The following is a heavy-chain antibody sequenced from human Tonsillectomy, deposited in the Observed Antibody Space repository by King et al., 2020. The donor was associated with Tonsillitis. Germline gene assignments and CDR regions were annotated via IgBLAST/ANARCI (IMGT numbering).Heavy chain of an antibody. Sequence: QLVQSGAEVKKPGASVKVSCKASGYTFTGYYIHWVRQAPGQGLEWMGRINPNSGGTDYAQKFQGRVTMTRDTFITTAYMDLSRLRSDDTALYYCARARGGSYLFAYWGQGTLVTVSS. CDR3: ARARGGSYLFAY. CDR2: INPNSGGT. V-gene: IGHV1-2*06. J-gene: IGHJ4*02. D-gene: IGHD1-26*01. CDR1: GYTFTGYY.